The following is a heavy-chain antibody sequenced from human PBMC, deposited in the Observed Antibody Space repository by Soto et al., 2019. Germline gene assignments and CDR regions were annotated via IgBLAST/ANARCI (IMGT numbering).Heavy chain of an antibody. Sequence: ASVKVSCKASGYTFTSYGISWVRQAPGQGLEWMGWISAYNGNTNYAQKLQGRVTMTTDTSTSTAYMELRSLRSDDTAVYCCARGTSDSSSWYPDYYGMDVWGQGTTVTVSS. CDR2: ISAYNGNT. CDR1: GYTFTSYG. D-gene: IGHD6-13*01. CDR3: ARGTSDSSSWYPDYYGMDV. J-gene: IGHJ6*02. V-gene: IGHV1-18*01.